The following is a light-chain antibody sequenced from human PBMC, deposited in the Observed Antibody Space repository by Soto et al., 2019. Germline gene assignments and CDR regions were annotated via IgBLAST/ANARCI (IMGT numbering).Light chain of an antibody. J-gene: IGKJ3*01. CDR3: HQTNSVPIT. CDR2: AAS. Sequence: DIQMTQSPSSVSASVGDRVTITCRAGQGISSWLAWYQQKPGKAPKLLLHAASSWQSGVPSRFSGSGSEKDFPHAITGLQPEDFATYYCHQTNSVPITCGPETKVDIK. CDR1: QGISSW. V-gene: IGKV1-12*01.